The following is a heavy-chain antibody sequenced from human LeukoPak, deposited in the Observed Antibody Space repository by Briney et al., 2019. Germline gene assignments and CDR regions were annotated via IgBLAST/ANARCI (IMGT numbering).Heavy chain of an antibody. D-gene: IGHD1-26*01. Sequence: SETLSLTCAVYGGSFSGYYWSWIRQPPGKGLEWIGEINHSGSTNYNPSLKSRVTISVDTSKNQLSLKLSSVTAADTAVYYCARRRVVGAAPLDYWGQGTLVTVSS. V-gene: IGHV4-34*01. CDR3: ARRRVVGAAPLDY. J-gene: IGHJ4*02. CDR2: INHSGST. CDR1: GGSFSGYY.